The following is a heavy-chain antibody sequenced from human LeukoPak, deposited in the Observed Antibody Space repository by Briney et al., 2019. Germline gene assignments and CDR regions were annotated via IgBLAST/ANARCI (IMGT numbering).Heavy chain of an antibody. Sequence: GGSLRLSCAASGFTVSSNYMSWVRQAPGKGLEWVSVIYSGGSTYYADSVKGRFTISRDNSKNTLYLQMNSLRAEDTAVYYCAKWARYSSGFLPHNDAFDIWGQGTMVTVSS. CDR2: IYSGGST. D-gene: IGHD6-19*01. CDR1: GFTVSSNY. V-gene: IGHV3-53*01. J-gene: IGHJ3*02. CDR3: AKWARYSSGFLPHNDAFDI.